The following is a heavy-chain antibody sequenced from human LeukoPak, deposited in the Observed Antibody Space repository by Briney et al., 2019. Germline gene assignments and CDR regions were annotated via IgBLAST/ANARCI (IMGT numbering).Heavy chain of an antibody. Sequence: PGGSLRLSCAASGFTFSSYGMHWVRQAPGKGLEWVAFIRYDGSNKYYADSVKGRFTISRDNSKNTLYLQMNSLRAEDTAVYYCATYYYDSSGYYYFDYWGQGTLVTVSS. CDR3: ATYYYDSSGYYYFDY. V-gene: IGHV3-30*02. D-gene: IGHD3-22*01. CDR1: GFTFSSYG. CDR2: IRYDGSNK. J-gene: IGHJ4*02.